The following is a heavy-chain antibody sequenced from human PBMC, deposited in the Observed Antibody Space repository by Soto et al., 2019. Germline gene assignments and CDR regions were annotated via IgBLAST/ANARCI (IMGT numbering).Heavy chain of an antibody. Sequence: PGGSLRLSCAASGFTFSAYWMSWVRQAPGKGLEFVGEIKQDGSASSYVDSVKGRFTISRDNAKNSLYLQMSRLRAEDTAVYYCAKDHVDWPRGFLDYWGQGTLVTVSS. J-gene: IGHJ4*02. D-gene: IGHD3-9*01. V-gene: IGHV3-7*03. CDR1: GFTFSAYW. CDR3: AKDHVDWPRGFLDY. CDR2: IKQDGSAS.